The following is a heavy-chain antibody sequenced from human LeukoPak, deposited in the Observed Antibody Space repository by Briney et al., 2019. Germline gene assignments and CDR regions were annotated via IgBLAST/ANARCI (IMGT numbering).Heavy chain of an antibody. D-gene: IGHD3-22*01. Sequence: ASVKVSCKASGYTFTSYYMHWVRQAPGQGLEWMGIINPSGGSTSYAQKFQGRVTMTRDTSTSAVYMELSSLRSEDTAVYYCARASDSSGYYAPQHYFDYWGQGTLVTVSS. CDR2: INPSGGST. V-gene: IGHV1-46*03. CDR1: GYTFTSYY. CDR3: ARASDSSGYYAPQHYFDY. J-gene: IGHJ4*02.